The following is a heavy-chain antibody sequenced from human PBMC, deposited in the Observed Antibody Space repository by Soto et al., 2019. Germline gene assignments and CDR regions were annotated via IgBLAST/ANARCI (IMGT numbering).Heavy chain of an antibody. J-gene: IGHJ6*02. CDR3: ARSYPNTIFGVAPSRGLDV. Sequence: PSETLSLPCIVSGVSISSNYWSWIRQPPGQGLEWIGYIHYSGSTNFNPSLKNRVIMSVDTSTNQFSLRLSSVTAADTAVYYCARSYPNTIFGVAPSRGLDVWGQGATVTVSS. CDR2: IHYSGST. CDR1: GVSISSNY. D-gene: IGHD3-3*01. V-gene: IGHV4-59*01.